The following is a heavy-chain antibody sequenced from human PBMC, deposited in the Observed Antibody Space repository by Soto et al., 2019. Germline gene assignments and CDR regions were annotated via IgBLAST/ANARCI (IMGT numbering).Heavy chain of an antibody. CDR3: VRGGSNYAS. CDR1: GFTFSSYS. D-gene: IGHD4-4*01. Sequence: GGSLRLSCAASGFTFSSYSMSWVRQAPGKGLEWVSSISSSSSYIYYADSVKGRFSISRDNAKNSMYLQMDSLRGEDTAVYYCVRGGSNYASWGQGTLVTVSS. CDR2: ISSSSSYI. V-gene: IGHV3-21*01. J-gene: IGHJ5*02.